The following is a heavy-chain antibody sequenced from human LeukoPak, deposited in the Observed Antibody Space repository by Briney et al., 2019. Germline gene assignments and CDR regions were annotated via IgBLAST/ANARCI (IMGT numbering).Heavy chain of an antibody. D-gene: IGHD6-19*01. CDR3: ARDNRGSGWYYFDY. CDR2: ISSSSSYI. V-gene: IGHV3-21*01. CDR1: GFTFSSYS. J-gene: IGHJ4*02. Sequence: GGSLRLSCAASGFTFSSYSMNWVRQAPGKGLEWVSSISSSSSYIYYADSVKGRFTISRDNAKNSLFLQMNSLRAEDTAVYYCARDNRGSGWYYFDYWGQGTLVTVSS.